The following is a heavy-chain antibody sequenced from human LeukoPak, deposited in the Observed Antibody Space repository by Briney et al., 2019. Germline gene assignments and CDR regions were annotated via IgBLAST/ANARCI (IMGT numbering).Heavy chain of an antibody. D-gene: IGHD3-3*01. J-gene: IGHJ4*02. CDR1: GGSISSGGYY. V-gene: IGHV4-31*03. CDR3: AKGTVFGVVRSGGLDY. CDR2: IYYSGST. Sequence: KPSETLSLTCTVSGGSISSGGYYWSWIRQHPGKGLEWIGYIYYSGSTYYNPSLKSRVTISVDTSKNQFSLKLSSVTAADTAVYYCAKGTVFGVVRSGGLDYWGQGTLVTVSS.